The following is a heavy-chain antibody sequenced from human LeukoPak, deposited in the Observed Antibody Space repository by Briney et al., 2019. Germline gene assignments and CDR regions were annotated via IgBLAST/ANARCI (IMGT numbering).Heavy chain of an antibody. CDR3: ASYCSASSCYNVDY. J-gene: IGHJ4*02. V-gene: IGHV3-21*04. CDR1: GFTFSSYS. Sequence: GGSLRLSSAASGFTFSSYSMNWVRQAPGKGLEWVSSISSSSYIYYADSVKGRFTISRDNAKNSLYLQMNSLRAEDMALYYCASYCSASSCYNVDYWGQGTLVTVSS. D-gene: IGHD2-2*02. CDR2: ISSSSYI.